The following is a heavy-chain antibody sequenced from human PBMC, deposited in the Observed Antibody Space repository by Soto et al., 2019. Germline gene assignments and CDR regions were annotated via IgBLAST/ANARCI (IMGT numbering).Heavy chain of an antibody. J-gene: IGHJ5*02. Sequence: PSETLSLTCTVAGGSISSYYWSWIRQPAGKGLEWIGRIYTSGSTNYNPSLKSRVTMSVDTSKNQFSLKLSSVTAADTAVYYCARVRLQHYYGSGSYSLYDWFDPWGQGTLVTVS. CDR1: GGSISSYY. CDR2: IYTSGST. V-gene: IGHV4-4*07. CDR3: ARVRLQHYYGSGSYSLYDWFDP. D-gene: IGHD3-10*01.